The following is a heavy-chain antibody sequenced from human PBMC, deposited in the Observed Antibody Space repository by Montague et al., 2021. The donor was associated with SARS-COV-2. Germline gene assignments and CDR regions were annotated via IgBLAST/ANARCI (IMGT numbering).Heavy chain of an antibody. J-gene: IGHJ2*01. CDR1: GGSISSSSYY. CDR2: IYYSGST. V-gene: IGHV4-39*01. D-gene: IGHD2-2*02. CDR3: AGRVVVPAAISHWYFDL. Sequence: SETLSLTCTVSGGSISSSSYYWGWIRRPPGKGLEWIGSIYYSGSTYYNPSLKSRVTISVDTSKNQFSLKLSSVTAADTAVYYCAGRVVVPAAISHWYFDLWGRGTLVTVSS.